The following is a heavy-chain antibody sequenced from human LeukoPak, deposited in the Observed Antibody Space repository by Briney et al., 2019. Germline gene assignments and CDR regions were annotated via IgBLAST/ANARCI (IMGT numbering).Heavy chain of an antibody. CDR3: ARLKLGAYFDL. CDR2: VYNSGDT. V-gene: IGHV4-59*08. CDR1: GGSTSSDY. D-gene: IGHD3-16*01. Sequence: SETLSLTCTVSGGSTSSDYWGWIRQSPGKGLEWVGYVYNSGDTGKNPSLKSRVTILLDTSKNQCSLKLTSVSAADTAVYYCARLKLGAYFDLWGRGTLVTVSS. J-gene: IGHJ2*01.